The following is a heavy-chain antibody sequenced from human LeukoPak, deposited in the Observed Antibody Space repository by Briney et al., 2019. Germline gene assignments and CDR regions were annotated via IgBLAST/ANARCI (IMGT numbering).Heavy chain of an antibody. Sequence: PGGALRLSCAASGFTFSSYAMSGVRQAPGKGLEWVSAISGSGGSTYYADSVKGRFTISRDNSKNTLYLQMNSLRAEDTAVYYCAKDRGSYPDAFDIWGQGTMVTVSS. V-gene: IGHV3-23*01. CDR3: AKDRGSYPDAFDI. D-gene: IGHD1-26*01. CDR2: ISGSGGST. J-gene: IGHJ3*02. CDR1: GFTFSSYA.